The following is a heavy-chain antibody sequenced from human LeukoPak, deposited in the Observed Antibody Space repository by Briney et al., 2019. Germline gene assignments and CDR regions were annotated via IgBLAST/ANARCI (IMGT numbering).Heavy chain of an antibody. Sequence: PGGSLRLSCAAYGLTFSSEGIDWVRQARGRGLEWLAFIGYDGSNKYYAECVKGRFPISRDNPKITLYLQMNSLRAEDTAVYYCAKDPSYSEDPSWFDPWGERTPVTVSS. D-gene: IGHD4-11*01. CDR1: GLTFSSEG. V-gene: IGHV3-30*02. CDR3: AKDPSYSEDPSWFDP. CDR2: IGYDGSNK. J-gene: IGHJ5*02.